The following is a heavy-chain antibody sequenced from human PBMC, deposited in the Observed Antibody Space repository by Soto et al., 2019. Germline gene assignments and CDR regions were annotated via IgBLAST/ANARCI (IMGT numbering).Heavy chain of an antibody. CDR2: ISGSGAAT. J-gene: IGHJ6*02. CDR1: VSPFGSYS. V-gene: IGHV3-23*01. Sequence: GGSLSPSFAASVSPFGSYSISWVRQAPGKGLEWVSTISGSGAATYYADSVKGRFTISRDNSKNTLYLQMNSLRAEDTAVYYCAKQRPFSGYFYGMDVWGQGTTVTVSS. CDR3: AKQRPFSGYFYGMDV. D-gene: IGHD3-10*01.